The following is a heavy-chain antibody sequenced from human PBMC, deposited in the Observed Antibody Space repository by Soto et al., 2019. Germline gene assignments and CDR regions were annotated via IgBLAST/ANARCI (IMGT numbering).Heavy chain of an antibody. CDR1: GFTFSSYW. V-gene: IGHV3-74*01. CDR2: INSDGSST. Sequence: EVQLVESGGGLVQPGGSLRLSCAASGFTFSSYWMHWVRQAPGKGLVWVSRINSDGSSTSYADSVKGRFTLSRDNAKNTLYLQMNSLRAEDTAGDYCAREAEVGAFDIWGQGTMVTVSS. CDR3: AREAEVGAFDI. J-gene: IGHJ3*02.